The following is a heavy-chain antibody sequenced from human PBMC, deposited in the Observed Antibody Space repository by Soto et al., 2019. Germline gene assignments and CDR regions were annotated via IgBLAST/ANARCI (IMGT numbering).Heavy chain of an antibody. V-gene: IGHV4-31*03. CDR1: GGSISSGGYY. J-gene: IGHJ4*02. CDR2: IYYGGST. CDR3: ARSSGILRYFDWDLDYFDY. Sequence: SETLSLTCTVSGGSISSGGYYWSWIRQHPGKGLEWIGYIYYGGSTYYNPSLKSRVTISVDTSKNQFSLKLSSVTAADTAVYYCARSSGILRYFDWDLDYFDYWGQGTLVTVSS. D-gene: IGHD3-9*01.